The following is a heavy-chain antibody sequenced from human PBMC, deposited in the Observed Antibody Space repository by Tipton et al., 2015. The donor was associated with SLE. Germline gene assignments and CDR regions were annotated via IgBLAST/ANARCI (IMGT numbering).Heavy chain of an antibody. CDR3: AKGGTTGRRYFDL. Sequence: SLRLSCTASGFTVGDFAVYWFRQAPGKGLEWVSVIYSGGSSTYYADSVKGRFTISRDNSKNTLYLQMNSLRAEDTAVYYCAKGGTTGRRYFDLWGRGTLVTVSS. V-gene: IGHV3-23*03. CDR2: IYSGGSST. D-gene: IGHD4-11*01. J-gene: IGHJ2*01. CDR1: GFTVGDFA.